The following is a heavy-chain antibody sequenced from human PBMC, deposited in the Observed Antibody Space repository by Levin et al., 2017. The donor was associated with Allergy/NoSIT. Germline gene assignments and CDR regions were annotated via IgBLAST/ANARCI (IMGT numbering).Heavy chain of an antibody. Sequence: GESLKISCAASGFTFSSFAMNWVRQVPGKGLEWVAVISHDGSEKYHTDSVMGRFIISRDNSKNMLYLQMNSLTTEDTALYYCARSRSCDSNRCYEEDNWFGPWGQGTLVTVSS. D-gene: IGHD2-2*01. V-gene: IGHV3-30*04. CDR2: ISHDGSEK. CDR1: GFTFSSFA. CDR3: ARSRSCDSNRCYEEDNWFGP. J-gene: IGHJ5*02.